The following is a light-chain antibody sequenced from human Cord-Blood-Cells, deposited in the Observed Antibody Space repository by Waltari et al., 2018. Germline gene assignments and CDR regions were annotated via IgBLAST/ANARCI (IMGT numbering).Light chain of an antibody. CDR3: CSDAGSYTLV. Sequence: QSALTQPRSVSGSPGQSVTISCTGTISDVGGYNYVSWYQQHPGKAPYLMIYDVSKRPSGVPDRFCGSKSGNTASRTISGLQAEDEADYYCCSDAGSYTLVFGGGNKLTVL. V-gene: IGLV2-11*01. J-gene: IGLJ2*01. CDR2: DVS. CDR1: ISDVGGYNY.